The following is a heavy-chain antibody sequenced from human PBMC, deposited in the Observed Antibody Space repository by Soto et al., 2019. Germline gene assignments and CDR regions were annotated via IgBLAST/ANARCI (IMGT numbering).Heavy chain of an antibody. CDR3: AHRRGFGELLVNWFDP. J-gene: IGHJ5*02. CDR2: IYWNDDK. CDR1: GFSLSTSGVG. D-gene: IGHD3-10*01. V-gene: IGHV2-5*01. Sequence: QITLKESGPTLVKPTQTLTLTCTFSGFSLSTSGVGVGWIRQPPGKALEWLALIYWNDDKRYSPSLKSRLTITKDTSKKQVVLTMTNMDPVDTATYYCAHRRGFGELLVNWFDPWGQGTLVTVSS.